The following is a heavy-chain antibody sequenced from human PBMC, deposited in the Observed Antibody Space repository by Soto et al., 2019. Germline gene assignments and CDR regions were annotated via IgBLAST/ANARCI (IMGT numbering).Heavy chain of an antibody. V-gene: IGHV4-34*01. J-gene: IGHJ4*02. D-gene: IGHD3-9*01. CDR3: ARSAPTYYDILTGHFDY. Sequence: QVLLQQWGAGLLKPSETLSLTCAVYGGSFSDYYWSWIRQPPGKGLEWIGEINHSGSTNYNPSLKSRVTISVDPSKSQFSLRLSSVTAADTAVYYCARSAPTYYDILTGHFDYWGQGTLVTVSS. CDR2: INHSGST. CDR1: GGSFSDYY.